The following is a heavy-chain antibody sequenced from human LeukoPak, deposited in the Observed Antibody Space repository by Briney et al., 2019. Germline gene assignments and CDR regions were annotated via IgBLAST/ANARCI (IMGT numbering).Heavy chain of an antibody. D-gene: IGHD6-13*01. CDR1: GFTFSSYA. CDR2: ISGSGGST. Sequence: HPGGSLRLSCAASGFTFSSYAMSWVRQAPGKGLEWVSAISGSGGSTYYADSVKGRFTISRDNPKNTLYLQMNSLRAEDTAVYYCAKAGIAAAGTWDNWFDPWGQGTLVTVSS. J-gene: IGHJ5*02. V-gene: IGHV3-23*01. CDR3: AKAGIAAAGTWDNWFDP.